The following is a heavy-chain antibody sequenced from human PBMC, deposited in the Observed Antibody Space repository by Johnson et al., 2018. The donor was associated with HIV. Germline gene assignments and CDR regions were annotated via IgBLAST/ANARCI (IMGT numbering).Heavy chain of an antibody. V-gene: IGHV3-23*04. CDR1: GFTFSSYA. CDR3: ARSIVGAIVDAFDM. Sequence: VQLVESGGGLVKPGGSLSLSCAASGFTFSSYAMSWVRQAPGKGLEWVSTIIGSGGSTYYADSVKGRFTISRDNAKNSLYLQMNSLRAEDTAVYYCARSIVGAIVDAFDMWGQATMVTVSS. J-gene: IGHJ3*02. D-gene: IGHD1-26*01. CDR2: IIGSGGST.